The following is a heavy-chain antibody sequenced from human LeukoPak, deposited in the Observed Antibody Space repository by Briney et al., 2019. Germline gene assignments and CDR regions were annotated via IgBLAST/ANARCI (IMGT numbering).Heavy chain of an antibody. D-gene: IGHD6-13*01. CDR1: GGSISSHY. J-gene: IGHJ4*02. Sequence: SETLSLTCTVSGGSISSHYWSWIRQPPGKGLEWIGYIYYSGSTNYNPSLKSRVTISVDTSKNQFSLKLSSVTAADTAVYYCARGKSIAAGIYTPDYWGQGTLVTVSS. CDR2: IYYSGST. V-gene: IGHV4-59*11. CDR3: ARGKSIAAGIYTPDY.